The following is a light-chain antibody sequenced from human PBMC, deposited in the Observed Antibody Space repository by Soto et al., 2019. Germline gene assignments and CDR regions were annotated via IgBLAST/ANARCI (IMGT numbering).Light chain of an antibody. V-gene: IGKV3-11*01. CDR3: QQRSDWPST. CDR2: DAS. J-gene: IGKJ4*01. CDR1: QSVSSY. Sequence: EIALTQSPATLSLSPGERATLSCRASQSVSSYLAWYQQKPGQAPRLLIYDASNRATGIPARFSGSGSGTDFTLTISSLEPGDFAVYYCQQRSDWPSTFGGGTKVQIK.